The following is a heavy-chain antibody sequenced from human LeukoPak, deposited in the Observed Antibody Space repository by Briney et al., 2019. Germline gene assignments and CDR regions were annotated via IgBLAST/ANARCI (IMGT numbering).Heavy chain of an antibody. D-gene: IGHD3-22*01. CDR3: ARVYDSGGYPFDY. Sequence: SETLSLTCTISGGSISGYYWSWIRQSPGKGLEWIGYIYYGGSTNYNPSLNGRVTISVDVSKNQFSLKLSSVTAADTALYFCARVYDSGGYPFDYWGQGTLVTVSS. V-gene: IGHV4-59*01. CDR2: IYYGGST. J-gene: IGHJ4*02. CDR1: GGSISGYY.